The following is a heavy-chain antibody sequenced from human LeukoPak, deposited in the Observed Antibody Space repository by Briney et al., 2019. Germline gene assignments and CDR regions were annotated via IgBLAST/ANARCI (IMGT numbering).Heavy chain of an antibody. CDR3: ARRSSKRFNWYFDL. V-gene: IGHV4-34*01. CDR2: INHSGST. CDR1: GGSFSGYY. Sequence: PSETLSLTCAVYGGSFSGYYWSWIRQPPGKGLEWIGEINHSGSTNYNPSLKSRVTISVDMSKNQFSLKLSSVTAADTAVYYCARRSSKRFNWYFDLWGRGTLVTVSS. J-gene: IGHJ2*01. D-gene: IGHD5-24*01.